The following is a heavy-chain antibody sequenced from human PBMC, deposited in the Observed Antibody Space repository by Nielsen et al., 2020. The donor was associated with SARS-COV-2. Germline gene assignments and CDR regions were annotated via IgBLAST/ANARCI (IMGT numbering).Heavy chain of an antibody. CDR3: AKDIRSSGTYYFDY. CDR2: ISWHSGSI. CDR1: GFTFDDYG. D-gene: IGHD6-19*01. V-gene: IGHV3-9*01. J-gene: IGHJ4*02. Sequence: GGSLRLSCAASGFTFDDYGMSWVRQAPGKGLEWVSGISWHSGSIGYADSVKGRFTISRDNAKNSLYLQMNSLRAEDTALYYCAKDIRSSGTYYFDYWGQGTLVTVSS.